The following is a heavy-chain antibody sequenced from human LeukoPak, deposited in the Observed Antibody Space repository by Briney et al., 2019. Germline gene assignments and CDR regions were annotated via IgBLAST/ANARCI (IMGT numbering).Heavy chain of an antibody. Sequence: GSLRLSCAASGFTSSRYGMPWVRQAPGQGLEWVAVVSFEGSNKYYADSVKGRFTISRDNSKNTLSLQMNSLRAEDTAVYYCAKDMGYYYGSGSYPPENDYWGQGTLVTVSS. J-gene: IGHJ4*02. CDR1: GFTSSRYG. D-gene: IGHD3-10*01. CDR3: AKDMGYYYGSGSYPPENDY. V-gene: IGHV3-30*18. CDR2: VSFEGSNK.